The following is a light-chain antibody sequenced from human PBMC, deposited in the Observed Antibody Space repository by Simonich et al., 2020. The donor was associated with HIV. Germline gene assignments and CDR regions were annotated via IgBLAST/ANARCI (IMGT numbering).Light chain of an antibody. CDR2: GAS. V-gene: IGKV3-15*01. J-gene: IGKJ3*01. CDR3: QQYNNWPSPFT. CDR1: QSVSSN. Sequence: EIVMTQSPATLSVSPGERPTLSCRATQSVSSNLAWYQQQPGLAPRLLIYGASTRATGIPGRCSGSGSGTEFTRTISSMQSGDFAVYYCQQYNNWPSPFTFGPGTKVDIK.